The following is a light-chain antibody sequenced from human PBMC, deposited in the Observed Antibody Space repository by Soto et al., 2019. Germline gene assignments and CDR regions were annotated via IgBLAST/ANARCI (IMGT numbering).Light chain of an antibody. CDR1: QRVSSN. Sequence: EIVMTQSPATLSVSPGERATLSCRASQRVSSNLAWYQQKPGQAPRLLIYGASTRATVIPARFSGSGSGTEFTLTISSLQSEDFAVYYCQQYNNWPPGTFGQGTKLEIK. CDR2: GAS. V-gene: IGKV3-15*01. J-gene: IGKJ2*01. CDR3: QQYNNWPPGT.